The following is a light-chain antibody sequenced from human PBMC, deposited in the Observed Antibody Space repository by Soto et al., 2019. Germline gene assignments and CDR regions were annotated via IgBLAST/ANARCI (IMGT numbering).Light chain of an antibody. Sequence: EIVLTQSPGTLSLSPGERATLSCRASQSVTTGYLAWYQQKPGQAPRLLIYEASSRATGIPDRFSGSGSGTDFTLTISRLEPEDFAVYYCQQYGTSLLYTFGQGTKLEIK. CDR3: QQYGTSLLYT. J-gene: IGKJ2*01. CDR2: EAS. CDR1: QSVTTGY. V-gene: IGKV3-20*01.